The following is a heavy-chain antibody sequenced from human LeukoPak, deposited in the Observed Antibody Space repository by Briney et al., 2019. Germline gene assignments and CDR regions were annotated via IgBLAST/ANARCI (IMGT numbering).Heavy chain of an antibody. Sequence: PGGSLRLSCAASGFNFSSYWMSWVRQAPGKGLEWVANIKQDGSEKYYVDSVKGRFTISRDNAKNSLYLQMNRQRAEDTAVYYCARDFVVGPQKWSWFDPWGQGTLVTVSS. V-gene: IGHV3-7*01. D-gene: IGHD2-15*01. J-gene: IGHJ5*02. CDR3: ARDFVVGPQKWSWFDP. CDR1: GFNFSSYW. CDR2: IKQDGSEK.